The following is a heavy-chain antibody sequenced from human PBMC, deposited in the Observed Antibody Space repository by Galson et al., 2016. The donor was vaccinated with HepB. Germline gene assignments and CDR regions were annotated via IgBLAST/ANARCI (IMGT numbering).Heavy chain of an antibody. D-gene: IGHD1-26*01. Sequence: SLRLSCAASGFTLDDYAMHWVRQAPGKGLEWVSGISWNTGSKGYADSVKGRFTISRDNAKNSLYLQMNSLRAEDTALYYCAKDPSGSYTQYYFDYWGQGTLVTVSS. V-gene: IGHV3-9*01. CDR3: AKDPSGSYTQYYFDY. CDR2: ISWNTGSK. J-gene: IGHJ4*02. CDR1: GFTLDDYA.